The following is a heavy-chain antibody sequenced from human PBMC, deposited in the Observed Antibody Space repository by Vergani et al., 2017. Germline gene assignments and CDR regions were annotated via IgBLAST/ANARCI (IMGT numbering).Heavy chain of an antibody. V-gene: IGHV3-33*01. CDR3: ARDLRLLYNRFDP. Sequence: QVQLEESGGGVVQPGRSLRLSCAASGFTFNQYGMHWVRQAPGKGLEWVAVTWYDGNNKQYADSVKGRFTISRDNSKSTMYLQMNSLRDEDTGVYYCARDLRLLYNRFDPWGKGTLVTVSS. D-gene: IGHD1-14*01. J-gene: IGHJ5*02. CDR1: GFTFNQYG. CDR2: TWYDGNNK.